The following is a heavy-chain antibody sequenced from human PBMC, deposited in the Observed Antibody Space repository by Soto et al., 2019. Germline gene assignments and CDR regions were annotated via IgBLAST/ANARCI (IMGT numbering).Heavy chain of an antibody. D-gene: IGHD3-22*01. CDR2: ISSGGTTI. V-gene: IGHV3-11*01. CDR1: GFTFSDYY. CDR3: ATKGGGYYFQFDP. J-gene: IGHJ5*02. Sequence: PGGSLRLSCAASGFTFSDYYMSWIRQAPGKGLEWVSYISSGGTTIYYADSVKGRFTIPRDDAKNSLFLQMNSLRPEDTAVYFCATKGGGYYFQFDPWGQGTLVTVSS.